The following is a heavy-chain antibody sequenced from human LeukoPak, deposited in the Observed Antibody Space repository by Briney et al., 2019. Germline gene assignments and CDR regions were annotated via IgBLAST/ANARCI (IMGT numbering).Heavy chain of an antibody. CDR2: IWYDGSNK. D-gene: IGHD6-13*01. CDR1: GFTFSSYG. J-gene: IGHJ4*02. V-gene: IGHV3-33*06. CDR3: AKGAAAGYYFDY. Sequence: GGSLRLSCAASGFTFSSYGMHWVRQAPGKGLEWVAVIWYDGSNKYYADSVKGRFTISRDNSKNTLYLQMNSLRAEDTAVYYCAKGAAAGYYFDYWGQGTLLTVSS.